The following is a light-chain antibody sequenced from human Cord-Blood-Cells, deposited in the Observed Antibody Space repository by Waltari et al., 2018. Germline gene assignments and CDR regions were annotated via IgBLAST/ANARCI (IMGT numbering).Light chain of an antibody. V-gene: IGLV3-1*01. J-gene: IGLJ2*01. CDR3: QAWDSSTVV. CDR1: KLGDKY. Sequence: SYELTQPPSVSVSPGQTASITCPGDKLGDKYACWYRQKPGQSPVLVIYQDSKQPSGIPERFSGSNSGNTATLTISGTQAMDEADYYCQAWDSSTVVFGGGTKLTVL. CDR2: QDS.